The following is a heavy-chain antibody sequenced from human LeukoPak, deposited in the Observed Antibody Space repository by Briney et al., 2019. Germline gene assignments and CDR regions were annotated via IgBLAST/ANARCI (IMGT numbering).Heavy chain of an antibody. CDR2: IRSKTDGGTR. J-gene: IGHJ4*02. D-gene: IGHD1-7*01. Sequence: PGGSLRLSCAASGFTFSSAWMSWVRQAPGKGLEWVGRIRSKTDGGTRDFAAPVKGRLIISRDDSTNTLYLQMNSLKTEDTAVYYCTAGTGTSDFDYWGQGTLVTVSS. CDR3: TAGTGTSDFDY. V-gene: IGHV3-15*01. CDR1: GFTFSSAW.